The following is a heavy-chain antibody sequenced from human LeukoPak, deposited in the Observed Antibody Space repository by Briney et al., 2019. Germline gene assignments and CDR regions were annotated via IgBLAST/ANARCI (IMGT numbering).Heavy chain of an antibody. CDR1: GYTFTAYY. Sequence: ASVKVSCKASGYTFTAYYMQWVRQAPGQGLEWMGWINPNSGGTDYAQKFQGRVTMTRDTPISTAYMVLSNLRSDDTAVYYCARDHYWGQGTPVTVSS. J-gene: IGHJ4*02. CDR2: INPNSGGT. V-gene: IGHV1-2*02. CDR3: ARDHY.